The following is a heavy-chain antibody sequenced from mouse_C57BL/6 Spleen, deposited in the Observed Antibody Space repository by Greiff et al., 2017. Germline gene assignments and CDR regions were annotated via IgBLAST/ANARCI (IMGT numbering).Heavy chain of an antibody. CDR2: IYPGDGDT. D-gene: IGHD2-14*01. CDR1: GYAFSSSW. Sequence: QVQLQQSGPELVKPGASVKISCKASGYAFSSSWMNWVKPRPGKGLEWLGRIYPGDGDTNYNGKFKGKATLTADKSSSTAYMQLSSLTSEDSAVYFCARSRYGDYGGQGTTLTGSS. CDR3: ARSRYGDY. V-gene: IGHV1-82*01. J-gene: IGHJ2*01.